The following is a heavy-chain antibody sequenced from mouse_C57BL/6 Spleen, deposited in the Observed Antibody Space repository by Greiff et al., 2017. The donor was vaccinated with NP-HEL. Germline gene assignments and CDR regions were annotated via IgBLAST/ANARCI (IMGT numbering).Heavy chain of an antibody. CDR3: TRGPDGYYPHFDY. J-gene: IGHJ2*01. Sequence: QVQLKESGAELVRPGASVTLSCKASGYTFTDYEMHWVKQTPVHGLEWIGAIDPATGGTAYNQKFKGKAILTADKSSSTAYMELRSLTSEDSAVYYCTRGPDGYYPHFDYWGQGTTLTVSS. V-gene: IGHV1-15*01. D-gene: IGHD2-3*01. CDR1: GYTFTDYE. CDR2: IDPATGGT.